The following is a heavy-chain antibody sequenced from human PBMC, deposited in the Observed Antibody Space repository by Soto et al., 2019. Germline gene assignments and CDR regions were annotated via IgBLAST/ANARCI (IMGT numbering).Heavy chain of an antibody. D-gene: IGHD3-10*01. CDR1: GFSFGSYS. CDR3: ARDRRYYYGSGSYYSYYYMDV. J-gene: IGHJ6*03. Sequence: GGSLRLSCAASGFSFGSYSMNWVRQAPGKGLEWVSYISSSSSTIYYADSVKGRFTISRDNAKNSLYLQMNSLRAEDTAVYYCARDRRYYYGSGSYYSYYYMDVCGKGTTVTVSS. CDR2: ISSSSSTI. V-gene: IGHV3-48*01.